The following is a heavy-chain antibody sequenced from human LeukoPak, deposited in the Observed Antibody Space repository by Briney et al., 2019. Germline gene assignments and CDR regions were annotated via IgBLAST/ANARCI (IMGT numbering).Heavy chain of an antibody. D-gene: IGHD3-3*01. Sequence: PSETLSLTCTVSGGSISSYHWSWIRQPPGKGLEWIGYIYYSGSTNYNPSLKSRVTISVDTSKNQFSLKLSSVTAADTAVYYCARAPAGYEFGLDPWGQGTLVTVSS. V-gene: IGHV4-59*01. CDR3: ARAPAGYEFGLDP. CDR2: IYYSGST. J-gene: IGHJ5*02. CDR1: GGSISSYH.